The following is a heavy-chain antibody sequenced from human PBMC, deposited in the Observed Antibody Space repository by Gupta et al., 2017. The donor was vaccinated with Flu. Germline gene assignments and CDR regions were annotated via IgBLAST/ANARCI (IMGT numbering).Heavy chain of an antibody. V-gene: IGHV4-4*07. J-gene: IGHJ4*02. Sequence: QVQLQESGPGLVKPSETLSLTCTVSGGSISTYWWTWIRQPAGKGLEWIGRIYPSGSTNYNPSLKSRVTMSVDTSKNQFSLKVSSVTAADTAVYYCARDGGHSYGAGFDYWGQGTLVTVSS. CDR3: ARDGGHSYGAGFDY. D-gene: IGHD5-18*01. CDR1: GGSISTYW. CDR2: IYPSGST.